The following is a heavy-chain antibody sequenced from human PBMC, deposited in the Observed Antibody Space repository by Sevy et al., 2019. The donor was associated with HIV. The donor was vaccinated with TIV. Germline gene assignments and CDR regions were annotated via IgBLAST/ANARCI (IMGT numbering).Heavy chain of an antibody. CDR1: GFTFNSYW. V-gene: IGHV3-7*04. Sequence: GGSLRLSCAASGFTFNSYWMIWVRQAPGKGLEWVANIKRDGSEKYYVDTVKGRFTISRDNAKNSMYLQMNSLRAEDTAVYYCARGGWGSPDYWGQGTLVTVSS. D-gene: IGHD3-16*01. J-gene: IGHJ4*02. CDR3: ARGGWGSPDY. CDR2: IKRDGSEK.